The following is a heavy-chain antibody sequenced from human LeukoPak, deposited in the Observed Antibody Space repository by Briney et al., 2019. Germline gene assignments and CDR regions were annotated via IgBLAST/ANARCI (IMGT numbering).Heavy chain of an antibody. J-gene: IGHJ4*02. CDR3: VSWSGKYYVTSEIPANS. V-gene: IGHV3-7*01. CDR1: GLTFRNYW. Sequence: GGSLRLSCAASGLTFRNYWMSWIRQAPGKGLEWAAHISEDGSNKYYVDSVKGRFTISRDNAKNSLYHQMNSLRVEDTAVYYCVSWSGKYYVTSEIPANSWGQGTLVTVSS. D-gene: IGHD3-10*02. CDR2: ISEDGSNK.